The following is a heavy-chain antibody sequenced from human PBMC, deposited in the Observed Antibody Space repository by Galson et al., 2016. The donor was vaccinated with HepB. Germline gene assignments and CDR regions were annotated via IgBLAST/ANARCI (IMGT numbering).Heavy chain of an antibody. CDR3: ARQAPGAYCNGPTCYNLEHFDQ. CDR2: INEDGSEE. Sequence: SLRLSCAASGFTFSRYWVAWVRQAPGKTLEWVANINEDGSEEKFVDSVKGRFTISRDNTKKTVYLQWNSLQVSDTATYYCARQAPGAYCNGPTCYNLEHFDQWGQGTLVTVSS. D-gene: IGHD2/OR15-2a*01. CDR1: GFTFSRYW. J-gene: IGHJ1*01. V-gene: IGHV3-7*03.